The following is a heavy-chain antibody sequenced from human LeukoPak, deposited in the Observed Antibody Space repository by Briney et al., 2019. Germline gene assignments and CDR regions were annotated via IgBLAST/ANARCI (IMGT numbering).Heavy chain of an antibody. D-gene: IGHD6-13*01. Sequence: SVKVSCKASGGTFSSYAISWVRQAPGQGLEWMGGIIPIFGTANYAQKFQGRVTITTDESTSTAYMELSSLRSEETAVYYCARVQQLVRGANWFDPWGQGTLVTVSS. CDR3: ARVQQLVRGANWFDP. V-gene: IGHV1-69*05. CDR1: GGTFSSYA. CDR2: IIPIFGTA. J-gene: IGHJ5*02.